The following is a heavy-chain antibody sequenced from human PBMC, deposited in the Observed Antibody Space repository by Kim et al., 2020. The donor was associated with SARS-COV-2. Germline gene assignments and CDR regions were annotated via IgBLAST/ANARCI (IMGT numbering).Heavy chain of an antibody. CDR1: GFTFSSYG. V-gene: IGHV3-30*18. Sequence: GGSLRLSCAASGFTFSSYGMHWVRQAPGKGLEWVAVISYDGSNKYYADSVKGRFTISRDNSKNTLYLQMNSLRAEDTAVYYCAKADWAYYDSSGSTPDYWGQGTLVTVSS. CDR3: AKADWAYYDSSGSTPDY. CDR2: ISYDGSNK. J-gene: IGHJ4*02. D-gene: IGHD3-22*01.